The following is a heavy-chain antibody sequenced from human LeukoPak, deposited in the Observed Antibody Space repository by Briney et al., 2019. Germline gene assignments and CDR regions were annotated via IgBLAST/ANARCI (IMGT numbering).Heavy chain of an antibody. CDR3: AKSRLVAVVAAYMDV. J-gene: IGHJ6*04. CDR1: GFTFSSYA. V-gene: IGHV3-30*02. CDR2: ISYDASNK. Sequence: GGSLSLFCAASGFTFSSYAMHWVRQAPGKGLECVTFISYDASNKYYADSVKGRFTISRDNSKNTLYLQLDSLRPEDTAVYYCAKSRLVAVVAAYMDVWGKGTTVTVSS. D-gene: IGHD2-15*01.